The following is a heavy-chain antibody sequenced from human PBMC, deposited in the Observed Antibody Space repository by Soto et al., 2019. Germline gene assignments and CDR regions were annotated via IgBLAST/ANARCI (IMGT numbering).Heavy chain of an antibody. J-gene: IGHJ5*02. CDR3: ASLLSHYYGSGNNWGGVLSGNWFDP. CDR1: SGSISSSNW. V-gene: IGHV4-4*02. Sequence: QVQLQESGPGLVKPSGTLSLTCAVSSGSISSSNWWSWVRQPPGKGLEWIGEIYHSGSTNYNPSLKSRVTISVDQSKNQFSLKLSSVTAADTAVYYCASLLSHYYGSGNNWGGVLSGNWFDPWGQGTLVTVSS. CDR2: IYHSGST. D-gene: IGHD3-10*01.